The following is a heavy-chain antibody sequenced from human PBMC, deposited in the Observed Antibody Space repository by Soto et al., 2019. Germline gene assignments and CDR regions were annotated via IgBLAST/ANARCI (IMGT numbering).Heavy chain of an antibody. J-gene: IGHJ4*02. CDR1: GGSIGSGGYY. V-gene: IGHV4-31*03. Sequence: SETLSLTCTVSGGSIGSGGYYWSWIRQHPGKGLEWIGYIYYSGITYYNPSLKSRVTISVDTSKNQFSLKLSSVTAADTAVYYCARSQGYYFDYGGQGTLVTVSS. CDR2: IYYSGIT. CDR3: ARSQGYYFDY.